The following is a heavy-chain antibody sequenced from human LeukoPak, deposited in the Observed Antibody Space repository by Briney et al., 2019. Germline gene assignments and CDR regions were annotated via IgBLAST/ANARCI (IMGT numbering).Heavy chain of an antibody. CDR2: FDPEDGET. V-gene: IGHV1-24*01. Sequence: ASVKVSCKVSGYTLTELSMHWVRQAPGKGLEWMGGFDPEDGETIYAPKFQGRVTMTEDTSTDTAYMELSSLRSEDTAVYYCATAELWGGYELPNLWGQGTLVTVSS. CDR3: ATAELWGGYELPNL. D-gene: IGHD5-12*01. J-gene: IGHJ5*02. CDR1: GYTLTELS.